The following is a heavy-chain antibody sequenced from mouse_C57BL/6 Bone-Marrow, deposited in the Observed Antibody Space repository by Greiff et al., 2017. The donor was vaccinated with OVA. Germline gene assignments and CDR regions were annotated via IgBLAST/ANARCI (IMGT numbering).Heavy chain of an antibody. V-gene: IGHV1-59*01. CDR2: IDPSDSYT. Sequence: VQLQQPGAELVRPGTSVKLSCKASGYTFTSYWMHWVKQRPGQGLEWIGVIDPSDSYTNYNQQFKGKATLTVDTSSSTAYMQLSSLTSEDSAVYYCARGSGSSYRYFDVWGTGTTVTVSS. CDR3: ARGSGSSYRYFDV. D-gene: IGHD1-1*01. CDR1: GYTFTSYW. J-gene: IGHJ1*03.